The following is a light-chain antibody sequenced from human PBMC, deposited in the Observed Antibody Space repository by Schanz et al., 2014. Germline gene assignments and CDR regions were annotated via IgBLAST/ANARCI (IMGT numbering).Light chain of an antibody. CDR3: HQYGISPFT. J-gene: IGKJ3*01. Sequence: EIVMTQSPATLSVSPGERATLSCRASQSVSSNLAWYQQKPGQAPRLLIYGASTRATGIPARFSGSGSGADFTLTISSLEPEDFAVYYCHQYGISPFTFGPGTKVDIK. CDR2: GAS. CDR1: QSVSSN. V-gene: IGKV3-15*01.